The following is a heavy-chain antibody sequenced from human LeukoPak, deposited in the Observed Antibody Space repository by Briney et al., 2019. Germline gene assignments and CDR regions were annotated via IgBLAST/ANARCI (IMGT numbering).Heavy chain of an antibody. CDR2: ISGGSGST. D-gene: IGHD3-22*01. CDR1: GVTFSSYA. Sequence: RGSLRLSCAASGVTFSSYAMSWVRQAPGKGLAWVSPISGGSGSTYCADSVKGRFTISRDNSKNTLCLQMNSPRDEDTAVYYCAKHRFESGGYHSTDWGQGTLVTVSS. V-gene: IGHV3-23*01. J-gene: IGHJ4*02. CDR3: AKHRFESGGYHSTD.